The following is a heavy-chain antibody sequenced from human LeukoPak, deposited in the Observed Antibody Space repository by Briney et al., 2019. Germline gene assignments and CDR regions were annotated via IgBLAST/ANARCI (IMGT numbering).Heavy chain of an antibody. J-gene: IGHJ4*02. CDR1: GFTFSSYA. D-gene: IGHD2-2*01. CDR3: ARGCDVSCYRLDF. Sequence: GGSLRLSCAASGFTFSSYAMSWVRQAPGKGLDWVSSISGSGGSTIYADSVKGRFTISRDISKSTLYLQMNSLRAEDTAIYYCARGCDVSCYRLDFWGQGTLVTASS. CDR2: ISGSGGST. V-gene: IGHV3-23*01.